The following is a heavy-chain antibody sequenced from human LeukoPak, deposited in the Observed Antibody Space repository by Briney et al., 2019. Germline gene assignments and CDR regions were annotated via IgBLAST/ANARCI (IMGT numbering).Heavy chain of an antibody. CDR1: GFTFSNYG. CDR3: ARDGGIAAAGSFDY. V-gene: IGHV3-21*04. CDR2: TDTSGNYI. D-gene: IGHD6-13*01. Sequence: GGSLRLSCTASGFTFSNYGMNWVRQAPGKGLEWVSFTDTSGNYIYYGGSVKGRFTISRDNAKNSLYLQMNSLRAEDTALYYCARDGGIAAAGSFDYWGQGTLVTVSS. J-gene: IGHJ4*02.